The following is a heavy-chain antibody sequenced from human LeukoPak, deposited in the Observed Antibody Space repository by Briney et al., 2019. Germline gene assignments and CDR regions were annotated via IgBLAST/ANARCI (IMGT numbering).Heavy chain of an antibody. CDR2: INAGNGNT. Sequence: GRSLRLSCAASGYTFTSYAMHWVRQAPGQRLEWMGWINAGNGNTKYSQKFQGRVTITRDTSASTAYMELSSLRSEGTAVYYCARDGETVVITPYYYYGMDVWGQGTTVTVSS. V-gene: IGHV1-3*01. D-gene: IGHD3-22*01. CDR3: ARDGETVVITPYYYYGMDV. J-gene: IGHJ6*02. CDR1: GYTFTSYA.